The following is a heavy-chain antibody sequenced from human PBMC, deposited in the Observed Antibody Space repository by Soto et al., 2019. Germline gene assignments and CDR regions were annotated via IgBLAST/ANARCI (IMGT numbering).Heavy chain of an antibody. V-gene: IGHV3-48*01. D-gene: IGHD6-19*01. CDR2: ISSSSSTI. CDR1: GFTFSSYS. Sequence: EVQLVESGGGLVQPGGSLSLSCAASGFTFSSYSRNWVRQAPGKGREWVSYISSSSSTIYYADSVKGRFTISRDNAKNSLYLQMNSLRAEDTAVYYCARGGAVAGTPFDYWGQGTLVTVSS. CDR3: ARGGAVAGTPFDY. J-gene: IGHJ4*02.